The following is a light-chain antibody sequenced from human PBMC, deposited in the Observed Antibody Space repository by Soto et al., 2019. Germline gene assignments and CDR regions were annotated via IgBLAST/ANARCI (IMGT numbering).Light chain of an antibody. J-gene: IGLJ2*01. CDR2: DTN. CDR1: TGAVTSGHY. CDR3: LLYYSGTRG. V-gene: IGLV7-46*01. Sequence: QAVVTQEPSLTVSPGGTVTLTCGSSTGAVTSGHYPFWFQQKPGQAPRTLIYDTNNKHSWTPVRFSGSLLGGKAALTLSGAQPEDEADYYCLLYYSGTRGFGGGTKVTVL.